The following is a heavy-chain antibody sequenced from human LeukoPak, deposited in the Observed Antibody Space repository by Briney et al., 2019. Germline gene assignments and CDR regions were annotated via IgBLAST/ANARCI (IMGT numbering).Heavy chain of an antibody. J-gene: IGHJ4*02. CDR2: IYYTGST. CDR1: GDSISNPDSY. V-gene: IGHV4-39*07. CDR3: ARVTADWRIV. D-gene: IGHD3-9*01. Sequence: PSETLSLTCTVSGDSISNPDSYWGWSRQSTGTGLEWIGNIYYTGSTYHHPSLNGRVTISIHTSRNQFSLKMTSVTAADTAVYYCARVTADWRIVWGQGTLVTVSS.